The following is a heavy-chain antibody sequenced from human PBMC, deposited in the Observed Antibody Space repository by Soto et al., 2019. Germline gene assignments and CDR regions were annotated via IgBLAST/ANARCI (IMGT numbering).Heavy chain of an antibody. J-gene: IGHJ6*02. CDR2: IKSKTASGTT. V-gene: IGHV3-15*01. CDR1: GFTFRNAW. Sequence: EGQLVEPGGGLVKPGGSLRLACAVSGFTFRNAWMSCVRQAPGKVLEWVGRIKSKTASGTTDYAAPVKGRFTISRDDLKNTLYLQMNSLTTEDTAVYYGTTINEYYYGIDVWGQGTTVTVSS. CDR3: TTINEYYYGIDV.